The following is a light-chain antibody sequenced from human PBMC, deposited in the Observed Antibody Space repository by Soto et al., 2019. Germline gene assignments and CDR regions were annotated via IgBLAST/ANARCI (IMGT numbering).Light chain of an antibody. CDR2: QVT. CDR3: SSYTDSSTYV. V-gene: IGLV2-14*01. CDR1: SSDLAIYNY. J-gene: IGLJ1*01. Sequence: QSALTQPASVSGSPGQSITISCTGTSSDLAIYNYVSWYQQQQGKAPKLLIYQVTNRPSGVSNRFSGSRSGNTDSLTISGLQSEDEADYYCSSYTDSSTYVFGTGSKFTV.